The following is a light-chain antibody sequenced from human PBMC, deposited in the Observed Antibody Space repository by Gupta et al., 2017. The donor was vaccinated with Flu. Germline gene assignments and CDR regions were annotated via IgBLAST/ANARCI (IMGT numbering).Light chain of an antibody. V-gene: IGLV2-8*01. Sequence: TISFPGTSSDVGGYNYVSWYQQHPGKAPKLMIYEVTKRPSGVPDRFSGSKSGNTASLTVSGLQADDDADYYCSSYTGSNTLYVFGTGTKVTVL. CDR1: SSDVGGYNY. CDR2: EVT. J-gene: IGLJ1*01. CDR3: SSYTGSNTLYV.